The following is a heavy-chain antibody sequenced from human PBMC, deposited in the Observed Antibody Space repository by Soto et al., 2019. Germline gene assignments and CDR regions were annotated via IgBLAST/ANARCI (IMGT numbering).Heavy chain of an antibody. V-gene: IGHV3-21*01. Sequence: EVQLVESGGGLVKPGGSLRLSCAASGFTFSICTMNWVRQAPGKGLEWVSSISSSSSYIYYADSVKGRFTISRDNAKNSLYLQMNSLRAEDTAVYYCARDRYGSGTSFDYWGQGTLVTISS. D-gene: IGHD3-10*01. CDR3: ARDRYGSGTSFDY. CDR1: GFTFSICT. J-gene: IGHJ4*02. CDR2: ISSSSSYI.